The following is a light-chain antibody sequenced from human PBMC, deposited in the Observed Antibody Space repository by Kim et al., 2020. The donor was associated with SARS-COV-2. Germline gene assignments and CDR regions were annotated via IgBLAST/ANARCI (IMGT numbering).Light chain of an antibody. CDR3: QAWDSSEAV. Sequence: SLPPGQTASISCSGDNLDDNYVCWYHQKPRQSPVVVIYRDTERPSGIPERFSGSNSGNTATLTISGTQALDEGDYYCQAWDSSEAVFGGGTKLTVL. V-gene: IGLV3-1*01. J-gene: IGLJ3*02. CDR2: RDT. CDR1: NLDDNY.